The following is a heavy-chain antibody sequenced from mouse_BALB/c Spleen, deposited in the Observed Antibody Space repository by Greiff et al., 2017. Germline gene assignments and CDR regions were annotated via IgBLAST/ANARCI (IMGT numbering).Heavy chain of an antibody. CDR2: IDPANGNT. Sequence: EVQVVESGAELVKPGASVKLSCTASGFNIKDTSMHWVKQRPEQGLEWIGRIDPANGNTKYDPKFQGKATITADTSSNTAYLQLSSLTSEDTAVYYWARRFGYWGQGTTLTVSS. J-gene: IGHJ2*01. CDR1: GFNIKDTS. CDR3: ARRFGY. V-gene: IGHV14-3*02.